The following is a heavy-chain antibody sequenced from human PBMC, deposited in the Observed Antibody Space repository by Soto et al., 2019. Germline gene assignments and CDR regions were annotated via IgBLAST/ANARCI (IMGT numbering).Heavy chain of an antibody. D-gene: IGHD6-13*01. Sequence: QVQLQESGPGLVKPSETLSLTCAVSGGSLGIYYWSWIRQPAGKGLEWIGRIYPRGSTNHNPALKSRVTMSGDTSKNLFSLKLSSVIAADTAVYYCARDVAAAGNDGFDIWGQGTMVTVSS. CDR2: IYPRGST. V-gene: IGHV4-4*07. CDR3: ARDVAAAGNDGFDI. J-gene: IGHJ3*02. CDR1: GGSLGIYY.